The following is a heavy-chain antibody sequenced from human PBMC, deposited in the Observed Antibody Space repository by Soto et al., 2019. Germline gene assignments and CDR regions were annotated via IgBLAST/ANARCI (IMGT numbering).Heavy chain of an antibody. Sequence: QVRLQESGPGLVKPSQTLSLTCTVSGGSINSDDSYWSWLRQPPGRGLEWIGYIYDSETTYYNPSLKSRVTISVATSKNQFSLKLNSVTAADTAVYYCARDRQSEIVAMLASNGMDVWGQGTTVIVSS. CDR3: ARDRQSEIVAMLASNGMDV. J-gene: IGHJ6*02. V-gene: IGHV4-30-4*01. CDR1: GGSINSDDSY. D-gene: IGHD5-12*01. CDR2: IYDSETT.